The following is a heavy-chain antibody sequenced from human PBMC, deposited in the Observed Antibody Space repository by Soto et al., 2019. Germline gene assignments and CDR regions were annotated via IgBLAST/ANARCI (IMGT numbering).Heavy chain of an antibody. CDR2: IWYDGSNK. D-gene: IGHD3-22*01. V-gene: IGHV3-33*01. CDR1: GFTFSSYG. Sequence: GGSLRLSCAASGFTFSSYGMHWVRQAPGKGLEWVAVIWYDGSNKYYADSVKGRFTISRDNSKNTLYLQMNSLRAEDTAVYYCARGGKGVIVVTNFDYWGQGTLVTVSS. J-gene: IGHJ4*02. CDR3: ARGGKGVIVVTNFDY.